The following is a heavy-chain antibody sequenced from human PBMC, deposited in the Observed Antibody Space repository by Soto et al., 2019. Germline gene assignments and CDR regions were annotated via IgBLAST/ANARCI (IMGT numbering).Heavy chain of an antibody. V-gene: IGHV6-1*01. CDR3: TKQKGDGRTYNGMDV. CDR2: AYYRSQWYY. D-gene: IGHD2-21*02. Sequence: PSQTLSLTCALSGDSVSSNSSAWNWIRQSPSRGLEWLGRAYYRSQWYYDSAVSVRSRITVIPDTSKNQFSLQLNSVTPEDTAVYYCTKQKGDGRTYNGMDVWGQGTTVTVSS. J-gene: IGHJ6*02. CDR1: GDSVSSNSSA.